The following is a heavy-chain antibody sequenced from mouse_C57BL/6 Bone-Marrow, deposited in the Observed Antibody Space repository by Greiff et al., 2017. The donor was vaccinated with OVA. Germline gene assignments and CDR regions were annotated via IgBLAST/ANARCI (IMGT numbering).Heavy chain of an antibody. CDR3: ARGGYYGSRPWYFDV. J-gene: IGHJ1*03. Sequence: QVQLKQSGPELVKPGASVKISCKASGYAFSSSWMNWVKQRPGKGLEWIGRIYPGDGDTNYNGKFKGKATLTADKSSSTAYMQLSSLTSEDSAVYFCARGGYYGSRPWYFDVWGTGTTVTVSS. D-gene: IGHD1-1*01. V-gene: IGHV1-82*01. CDR2: IYPGDGDT. CDR1: GYAFSSSW.